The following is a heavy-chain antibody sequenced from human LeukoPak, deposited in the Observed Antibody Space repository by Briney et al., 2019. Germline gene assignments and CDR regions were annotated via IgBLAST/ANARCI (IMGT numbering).Heavy chain of an antibody. V-gene: IGHV3-21*01. CDR2: ISSSSSYI. J-gene: IGHJ6*03. Sequence: GGSLRLSCAASGLTFSTSDMNWIRQAPGKGLERVSSISSSSSYIYYADSVKGRFTISRDNAKNSLYLQMNSLRAEDTAVYYCARDYGRIAAAPRYYYYMDVWGKGTTVTVSS. CDR3: ARDYGRIAAAPRYYYYMDV. D-gene: IGHD6-13*01. CDR1: GLTFSTSD.